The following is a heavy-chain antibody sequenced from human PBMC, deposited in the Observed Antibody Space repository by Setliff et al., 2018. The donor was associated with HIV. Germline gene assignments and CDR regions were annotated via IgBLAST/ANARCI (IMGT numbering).Heavy chain of an antibody. V-gene: IGHV1-18*01. CDR2: ITSYNDNT. Sequence: ASVKVSCKASGYTFTSYGISWVRQAPGQGLEWMGWITSYNDNTNYAQKFQGRVTMTTDTSTSTAYMELRSLRSDDTAVYYCASGYGEYSYESSGYNSFDYWGQGTLVTVSS. CDR3: ASGYGEYSYESSGYNSFDY. CDR1: GYTFTSYG. J-gene: IGHJ4*02. D-gene: IGHD3-22*01.